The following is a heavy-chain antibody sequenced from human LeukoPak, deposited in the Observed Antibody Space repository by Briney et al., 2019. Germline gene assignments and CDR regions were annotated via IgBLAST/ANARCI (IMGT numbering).Heavy chain of an antibody. CDR1: GYTFTSYY. D-gene: IGHD3-3*01. CDR2: INPSGGST. J-gene: IGHJ4*02. CDR3: TRVPSGYTLDY. V-gene: IGHV1-46*01. Sequence: ASVKVSCKASGYTFTSYYMHWVRQAPGQGLEWMGIINPSGGSTSYAQKFQGRVTMTRDTSTSTVYMELSRLRSDDKAVYYCTRVPSGYTLDYWGQGTLVTVSS.